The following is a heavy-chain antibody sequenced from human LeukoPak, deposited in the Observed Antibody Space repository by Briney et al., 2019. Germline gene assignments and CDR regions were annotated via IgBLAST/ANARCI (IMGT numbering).Heavy chain of an antibody. CDR3: AKGAQQFNYFDY. Sequence: GGSLRLSCATSGFKFDDYAMHWVRQAPGMGLEWISGITWNSGRLDYADFVKGRFTISRDGDKKSLYLQMNSLRPEDTAVYFCAKGAQQFNYFDYWGPGTLVTVSS. D-gene: IGHD4-4*01. CDR1: GFKFDDYA. V-gene: IGHV3-9*01. CDR2: ITWNSGRL. J-gene: IGHJ4*02.